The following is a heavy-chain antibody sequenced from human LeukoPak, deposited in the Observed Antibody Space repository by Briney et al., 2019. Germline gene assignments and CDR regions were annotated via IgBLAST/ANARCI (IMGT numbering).Heavy chain of an antibody. CDR3: ARQALLYSNSWYIDY. J-gene: IGHJ4*02. CDR1: GGSISSNSYY. V-gene: IGHV4-39*01. Sequence: PSETLSLTCTVSGGSISSNSYYWGWIRQPPGKGLEWIGNIYYSGRTYYNPSLKSRVTISVDTSKNQFSLNLSSVTAADTAVYYCARQALLYSNSWYIDYWGQGTLVTVSS. D-gene: IGHD6-13*01. CDR2: IYYSGRT.